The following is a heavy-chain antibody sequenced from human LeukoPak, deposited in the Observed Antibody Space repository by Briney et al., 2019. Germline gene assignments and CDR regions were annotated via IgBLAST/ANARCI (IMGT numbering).Heavy chain of an antibody. CDR3: ARRRYYDGSGYLE. Sequence: SETLSLTCSVSGDSISRSDSYWDWIRQPPGKGLEWIGTLYYSGRTYYSPSLKSRVTMSVDTSNNQFSLHLRSVTAAATAVYYCARRRYYDGSGYLEWGQGTLLSVSS. CDR1: GDSISRSDSY. D-gene: IGHD3-22*01. J-gene: IGHJ1*01. CDR2: LYYSGRT. V-gene: IGHV4-39*01.